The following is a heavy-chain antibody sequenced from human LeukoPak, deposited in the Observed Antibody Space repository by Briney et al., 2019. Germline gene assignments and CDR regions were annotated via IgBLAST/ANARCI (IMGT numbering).Heavy chain of an antibody. V-gene: IGHV4-39*07. Sequence: SETLSLTCTVSGGSISSSSYYWGWIRQPPGKELEWIGSIYYSGSTYYNPSLKSRVTISVDTSKNQFSLKLSSVTAADTAVYYCAREAYYDSSGYYGYWGQGTLVTVSS. CDR3: AREAYYDSSGYYGY. CDR2: IYYSGST. D-gene: IGHD3-22*01. CDR1: GGSISSSSYY. J-gene: IGHJ4*02.